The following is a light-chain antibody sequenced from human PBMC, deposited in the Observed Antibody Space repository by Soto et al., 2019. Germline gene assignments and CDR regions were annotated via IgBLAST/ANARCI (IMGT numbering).Light chain of an antibody. V-gene: IGLV2-14*01. CDR1: SSDVGGHNY. CDR3: SSYTSSTTRDVV. Sequence: QSVLTQPASVSGSPGQSITISCTGTSSDVGGHNYVSWYQQHPGTAPKLMIYEVTNRPSGVSNRFSGSKSGNTASLTISGLQAEDEADYYCSSYTSSTTRDVVFGGGTKLTVL. J-gene: IGLJ2*01. CDR2: EVT.